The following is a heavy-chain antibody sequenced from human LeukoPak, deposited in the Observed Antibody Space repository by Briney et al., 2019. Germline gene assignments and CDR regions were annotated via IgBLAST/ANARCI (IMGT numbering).Heavy chain of an antibody. CDR1: GGTFSSYA. D-gene: IGHD3-22*01. J-gene: IGHJ4*02. CDR3: AREALYYYDSSGYYSYFDY. CDR2: IIAIFGTA. Sequence: SVKVSCKASGGTFSSYAISWVRQAPGQGLEWMGGIIAIFGTANYAQKFQGRVTITADESTSTAYMELSSLRSEDTAVYYCAREALYYYDSSGYYSYFDYWGQGTLVTVSS. V-gene: IGHV1-69*13.